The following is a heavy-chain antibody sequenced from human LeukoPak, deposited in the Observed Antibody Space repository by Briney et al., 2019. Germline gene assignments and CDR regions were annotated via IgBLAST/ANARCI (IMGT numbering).Heavy chain of an antibody. CDR2: INHSGST. CDR3: ARHMVLGVIEKFDY. D-gene: IGHD3-10*01. V-gene: IGHV4-34*01. Sequence: SETLSLTCAVYGGSFSGYYWSRIRQPPGKGLEWIGEINHSGSTNYNPSLKSRVTISVDTSKNQFSLKLSSVTAADTAVYYCARHMVLGVIEKFDYWGPGTLVTVSS. CDR1: GGSFSGYY. J-gene: IGHJ4*02.